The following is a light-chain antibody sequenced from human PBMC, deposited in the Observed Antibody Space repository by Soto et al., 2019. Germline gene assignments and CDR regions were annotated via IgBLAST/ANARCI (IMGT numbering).Light chain of an antibody. J-gene: IGLJ3*02. Sequence: QSALTQPASVSGSPGQSITISCTGTSSDVGPYNYVSWYQHHPGKAPKLLIYEVVKRPSGVSNLFSGSKSGNTASLTISGLQAEDEADYYCSSYTTSSTLVFGGGTKVTVL. CDR2: EVV. CDR3: SSYTTSSTLV. CDR1: SSDVGPYNY. V-gene: IGLV2-14*01.